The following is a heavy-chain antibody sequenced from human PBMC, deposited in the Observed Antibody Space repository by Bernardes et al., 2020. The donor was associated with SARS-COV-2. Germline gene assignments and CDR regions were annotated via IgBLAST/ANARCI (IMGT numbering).Heavy chain of an antibody. CDR2: TYYRSKWYN. D-gene: IGHD6-13*01. CDR3: ARLQSGIAALLGLGHYYYGMDV. V-gene: IGHV6-1*01. J-gene: IGHJ6*02. CDR1: GDSVSSNSAA. Sequence: SQTLSLTCAISGDSVSSNSAAWNWIRQSPSRGLEWLGRTYYRSKWYNDYAVSVKSRITINPDTSKNQFSLQLNSVTPEDTAVYYCARLQSGIAALLGLGHYYYGMDVWGQGTTVTVSS.